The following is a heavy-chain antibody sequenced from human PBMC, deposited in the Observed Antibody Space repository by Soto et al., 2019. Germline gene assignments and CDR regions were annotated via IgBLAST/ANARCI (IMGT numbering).Heavy chain of an antibody. CDR3: ARSQGSSTSLEIYYYYYYGMDV. J-gene: IGHJ6*02. D-gene: IGHD2-2*01. CDR2: IIPISGTA. Sequence: QVQLVQSGAEVKKPGSSVKVSCKASGGTFSRYAISWVRQAPGQGLEWMGGIIPISGTANYALKFQGRVTITAYESTSTVYMELSSLRSEDTAVYFCARSQGSSTSLEIYYYYYYGMDVWGQGTTVTVSS. CDR1: GGTFSRYA. V-gene: IGHV1-69*01.